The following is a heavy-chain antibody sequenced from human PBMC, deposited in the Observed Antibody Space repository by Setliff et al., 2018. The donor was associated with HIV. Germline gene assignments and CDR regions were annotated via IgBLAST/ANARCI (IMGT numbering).Heavy chain of an antibody. CDR1: GGTSKTFA. CDR2: ITPMFGTS. Sequence: SVKVSCKSSGGTSKTFALNWVRQAPGQGLEWMGRITPMFGTSNYAQKFQSRITIVADKLTSTAYMELSSLRSDDTAIYYCARDRGWELSHPPFFDYWCQVTLVTVSS. D-gene: IGHD1-7*01. CDR3: ARDRGWELSHPPFFDY. V-gene: IGHV1-69*06. J-gene: IGHJ4*02.